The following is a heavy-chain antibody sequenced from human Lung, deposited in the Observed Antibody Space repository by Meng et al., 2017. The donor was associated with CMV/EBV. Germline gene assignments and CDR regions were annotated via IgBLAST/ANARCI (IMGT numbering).Heavy chain of an antibody. CDR1: GGSIGSGGYY. D-gene: IGHD5-24*01. CDR3: AREAGRDGYATPKFDY. V-gene: IGHV4-31*03. J-gene: IGHJ4*02. CDR2: IYYTGST. Sequence: LRKPGPGLVKPSQPLSLTGTVSGGSIGSGGYYWSWIRQPPGKGLEWIGYIYYTGSTFYNPSLKSRVTISVDTSKNQFSLKLIPATAADTAVYYCAREAGRDGYATPKFDYWGQGTLVTASS.